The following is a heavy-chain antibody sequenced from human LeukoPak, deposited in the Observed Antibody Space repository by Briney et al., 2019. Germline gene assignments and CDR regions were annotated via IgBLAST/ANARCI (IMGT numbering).Heavy chain of an antibody. Sequence: PGGSLRLSCAASGFTFSDHYMDWVRQAPGKGLEWVVLTINKLKSHTTEYAASVRGRFTISRDDSKNSLYLQMNSLKTEDTALYYCARSHYETSGYFDQDAFDVWGQGTMVTVSA. J-gene: IGHJ3*01. D-gene: IGHD3-22*01. CDR2: TINKLKSHTT. CDR3: ARSHYETSGYFDQDAFDV. CDR1: GFTFSDHY. V-gene: IGHV3-72*01.